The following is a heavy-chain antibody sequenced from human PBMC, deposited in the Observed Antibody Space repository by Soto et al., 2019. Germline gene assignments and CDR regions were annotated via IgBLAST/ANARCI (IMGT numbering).Heavy chain of an antibody. J-gene: IGHJ5*02. Sequence: QAQLVESGGGVVQPGKSLRLSWAASGFYFRSDAMHWVRQAPGKGLAWVAIISHDGSGDYYADSVQGRFIISSDNSEIKLFLQMNSLRAEDTGVYYCSREESELGDACDLWGRGALGTVSS. CDR1: GFYFRSDA. D-gene: IGHD1-26*01. V-gene: IGHV3-30*03. CDR3: SREESELGDACDL. CDR2: ISHDGSGD.